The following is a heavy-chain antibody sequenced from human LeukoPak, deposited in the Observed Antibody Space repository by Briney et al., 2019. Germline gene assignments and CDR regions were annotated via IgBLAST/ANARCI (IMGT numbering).Heavy chain of an antibody. Sequence: SETLSLTCTVSGGSISSSTYYWGWIRQPPGKGLEWIGTIYYSGSTYYDPSLKNRVTISVDTSKNQFSLKLSSLTAADTAVYYCARGALDTKTRFDYWGQGTLVTVSS. CDR1: GGSISSSTYY. D-gene: IGHD5-18*01. CDR2: IYYSGST. CDR3: ARGALDTKTRFDY. V-gene: IGHV4-39*07. J-gene: IGHJ4*02.